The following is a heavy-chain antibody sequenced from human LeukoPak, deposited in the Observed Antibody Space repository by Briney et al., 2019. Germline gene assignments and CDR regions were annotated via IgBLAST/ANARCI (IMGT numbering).Heavy chain of an antibody. D-gene: IGHD3-10*01. CDR2: INPNSGYT. V-gene: IGHV1-2*02. CDR3: ARGVTGIYYYYYMDV. CDR1: GYTFTGYY. J-gene: IGHJ6*03. Sequence: ASVKVSCKASGYTFTGYYIHWVRQAPGQGLEWMGWINPNSGYTNYAQKFQGQVTMTRDTSISTAYMEPSRLRSDDTAVYYCARGVTGIYYYYYMDVWGKGTTVTVSS.